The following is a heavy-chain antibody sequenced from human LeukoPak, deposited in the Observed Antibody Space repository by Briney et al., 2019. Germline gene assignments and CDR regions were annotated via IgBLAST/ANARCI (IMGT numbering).Heavy chain of an antibody. CDR3: AREDSLMRWFDP. Sequence: ASVKVSCKASGYTFTSYGISWVRQAPGQGLEWMGWISAYNGNTNYAQKLQGRVTMTTDTSTSTAYMELRSLRSDDTAAYYCAREDSLMRWFDPWGQGTPVTVSS. J-gene: IGHJ5*02. D-gene: IGHD2-8*01. CDR2: ISAYNGNT. V-gene: IGHV1-18*01. CDR1: GYTFTSYG.